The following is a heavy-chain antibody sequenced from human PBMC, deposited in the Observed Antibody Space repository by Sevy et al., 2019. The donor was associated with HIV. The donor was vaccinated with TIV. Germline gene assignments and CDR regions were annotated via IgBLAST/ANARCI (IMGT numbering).Heavy chain of an antibody. CDR2: IIPIFGTA. CDR1: GGTFSSYA. J-gene: IGHJ6*02. D-gene: IGHD5-12*01. CDR3: ARDSSGYEFGGVWPNYYYYGMDV. V-gene: IGHV1-69*01. Sequence: ASVNVSCKASGGTFSSYAISWVRQAPGQGLEWMGGIIPIFGTANYAQKFQGRVTITADESTSTAYMELSSLRSEDTAVYYCARDSSGYEFGGVWPNYYYYGMDVWGQGTTVTVSS.